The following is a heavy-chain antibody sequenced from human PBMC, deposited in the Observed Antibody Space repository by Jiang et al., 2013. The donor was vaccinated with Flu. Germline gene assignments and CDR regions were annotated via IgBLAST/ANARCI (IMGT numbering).Heavy chain of an antibody. CDR1: GGSFSGYY. CDR2: INHSGST. Sequence: LLKPSETLSLTCAVYGGSFSGYYWSWIRQPPGKGLEWIGEINHSGSTNYNPSLKSRVTISVDTSKNQFSLKLSSVTAADTAVYYCARTYCTNGVCYSPRSYYGMDVWGQGTTVTVSS. J-gene: IGHJ6*02. CDR3: ARTYCTNGVCYSPRSYYGMDV. V-gene: IGHV4-34*01. D-gene: IGHD2-8*01.